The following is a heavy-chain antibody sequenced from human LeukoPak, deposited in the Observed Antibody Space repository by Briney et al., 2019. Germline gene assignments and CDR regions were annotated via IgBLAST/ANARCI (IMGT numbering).Heavy chain of an antibody. CDR2: FDVIDSET. V-gene: IGHV1-24*01. D-gene: IGHD5-18*01. Sequence: ASVKVSCTVSGSSVTELSLYWVRLAPGKGLEWMGGFDVIDSETFYAQKFQGRVTMTEDSSTDTAYMELRSLTSDDTALYYCAAGRPYSLLDYWGQGTLVTVSS. CDR3: AAGRPYSLLDY. J-gene: IGHJ4*02. CDR1: GSSVTELS.